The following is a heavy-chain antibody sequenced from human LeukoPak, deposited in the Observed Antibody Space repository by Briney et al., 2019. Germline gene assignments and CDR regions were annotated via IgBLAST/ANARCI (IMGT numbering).Heavy chain of an antibody. CDR3: ARDSSSGSYFDY. CDR2: IYHSGST. Sequence: PSETLSLTCAVSGGSISSSNWWSWVRQPPGKGLEWNGEIYHSGSTNYNPSLKSRVTISVDKSKNQFSLKLSSVTAADTAVYYCARDSSSGSYFDYWGQGTLVTVSS. V-gene: IGHV4-4*02. D-gene: IGHD6-19*01. CDR1: GGSISSSNW. J-gene: IGHJ4*02.